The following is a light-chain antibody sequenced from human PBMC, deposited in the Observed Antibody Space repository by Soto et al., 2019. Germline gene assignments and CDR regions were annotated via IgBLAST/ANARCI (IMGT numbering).Light chain of an antibody. J-gene: IGKJ5*01. Sequence: DIQMTQSPSSLSASVGDRVTITCRASQNISSYLNWYQQKPGKAPKLLIYAASSLQSGVPSRFSGSGSGTDFTLTISSLQPEDFATYYCQQSYSTHITFGQGTRLEIK. CDR1: QNISSY. CDR2: AAS. V-gene: IGKV1-39*01. CDR3: QQSYSTHIT.